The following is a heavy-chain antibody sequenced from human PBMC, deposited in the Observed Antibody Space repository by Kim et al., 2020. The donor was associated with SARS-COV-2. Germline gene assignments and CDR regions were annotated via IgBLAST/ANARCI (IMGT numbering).Heavy chain of an antibody. V-gene: IGHV3-33*01. CDR3: ARGIWFTMVRGVDDAFDI. CDR1: GFTFSSYG. D-gene: IGHD3-10*01. CDR2: IWYDGSNK. J-gene: IGHJ3*02. Sequence: GGSLRLSCAVSGFTFSSYGMHWVRQAPGKGLEWVAVIWYDGSNKYYADSVKGRFTISRDNSKNTLYLQMNSLRAEDTAVYYCARGIWFTMVRGVDDAFDIWGQGTMVTVSS.